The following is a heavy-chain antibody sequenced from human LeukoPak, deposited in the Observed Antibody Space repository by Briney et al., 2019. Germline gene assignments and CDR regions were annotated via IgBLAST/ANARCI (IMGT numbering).Heavy chain of an antibody. V-gene: IGHV4-34*01. CDR3: ARLGSSSDYAFDI. D-gene: IGHD6-13*01. J-gene: IGHJ3*02. Sequence: SETLSLTCAVYGGSFSGYYWSWIRQPPGKGLEWIGEINHSGSTNYNPSLKSRVTISVDTSKNQFSLKLSSVTAADTAVYYCARLGSSSDYAFDIWGQGTMVTVSS. CDR2: INHSGST. CDR1: GGSFSGYY.